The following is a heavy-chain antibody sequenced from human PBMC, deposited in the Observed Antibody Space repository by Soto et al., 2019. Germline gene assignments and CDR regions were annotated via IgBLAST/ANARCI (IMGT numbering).Heavy chain of an antibody. D-gene: IGHD4-17*01. Sequence: PGGSLRLSCAASGFTFSNYWIHWVRQAPGKGLVWVSRIKGDEITTNYADSVKGRFTISRDNAKNTVFLQMHSLRAEDTALYYCARGLYGAYGQDGWGQGILVTVSS. J-gene: IGHJ4*02. CDR1: GFTFSNYW. CDR3: ARGLYGAYGQDG. CDR2: IKGDEITT. V-gene: IGHV3-74*01.